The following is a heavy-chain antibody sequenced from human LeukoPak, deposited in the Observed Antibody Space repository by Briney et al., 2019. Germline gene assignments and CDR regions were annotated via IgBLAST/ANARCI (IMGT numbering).Heavy chain of an antibody. CDR2: ISYDGSNK. Sequence: PGRSLRLSCAASGFTFSSYAMHWVRQAPGKGLEWVAVISYDGSNKYYADSVKGRFTISRDNSKNTLYLQMNGLRAEDTAVYYCARDQSTYYYYYGMDVWGQGTTVTVSS. CDR1: GFTFSSYA. V-gene: IGHV3-30-3*01. D-gene: IGHD2-2*01. J-gene: IGHJ6*02. CDR3: ARDQSTYYYYYGMDV.